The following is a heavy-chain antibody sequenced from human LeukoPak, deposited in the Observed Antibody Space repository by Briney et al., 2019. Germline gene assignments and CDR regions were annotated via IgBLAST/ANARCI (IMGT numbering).Heavy chain of an antibody. Sequence: ASVKVSCKASGYTFTSYGISWVRQAPGQGLEWMGWISAYNGNTNYAQKLQGRVTMTTDTSTSTAYMELRSLRSDDTAVYYCARDKHSYYYDSSGYYVFDYWAREPWSPSPQ. CDR1: GYTFTSYG. CDR2: ISAYNGNT. J-gene: IGHJ4*02. V-gene: IGHV1-18*01. D-gene: IGHD3-22*01. CDR3: ARDKHSYYYDSSGYYVFDY.